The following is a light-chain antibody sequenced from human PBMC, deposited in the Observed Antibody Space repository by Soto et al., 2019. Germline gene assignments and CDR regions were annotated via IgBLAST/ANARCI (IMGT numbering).Light chain of an antibody. CDR1: QSVRSN. Sequence: EIVMTQFPATLSVSPGERATLSCRASQSVRSNLAWYQQKPGQAPRLLIFAASTRATVIPARFSGSGSGTEFTLTISSLQSEDFAVYYCQQYNYWPPITFGQGTRLEIK. V-gene: IGKV3-15*01. CDR2: AAS. CDR3: QQYNYWPPIT. J-gene: IGKJ5*01.